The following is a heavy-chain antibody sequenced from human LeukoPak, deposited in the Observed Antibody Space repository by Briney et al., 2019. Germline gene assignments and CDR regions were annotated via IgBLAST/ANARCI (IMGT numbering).Heavy chain of an antibody. CDR2: IWYDGSNK. V-gene: IGHV3-33*01. Sequence: GGSLRLSCAASGFTFSSYGMHWVRQAPGKGLEWVAVIWYDGSNKYYADSVKGRFTISRDNSKNTLYLQMNSLRAEDTAVYYCARARIPYYYDSSGYYYDAFDIWGQGTMVTVSS. D-gene: IGHD3-22*01. CDR3: ARARIPYYYDSSGYYYDAFDI. J-gene: IGHJ3*02. CDR1: GFTFSSYG.